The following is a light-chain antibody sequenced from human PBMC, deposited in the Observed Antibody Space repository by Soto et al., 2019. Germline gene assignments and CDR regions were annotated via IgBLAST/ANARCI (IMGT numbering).Light chain of an antibody. V-gene: IGLV1-40*01. Sequence: QSVRTQPPSVSGAPGQRVIISCTGSSSNIGAGSDVHWYQQLPGTAPKLLIFANNIRPSGAPDRFSGSKSGASASLAIPGLQAEDEADYYCQSYDSSLSGYVFGTGTKVTVL. J-gene: IGLJ1*01. CDR1: SSNIGAGSD. CDR3: QSYDSSLSGYV. CDR2: ANN.